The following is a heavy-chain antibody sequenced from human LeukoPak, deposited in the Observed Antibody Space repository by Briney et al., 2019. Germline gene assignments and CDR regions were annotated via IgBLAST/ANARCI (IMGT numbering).Heavy chain of an antibody. CDR2: MNPNSGNT. CDR1: GYTFTSYD. J-gene: IGHJ4*02. CDR3: ARGERDDYSKNFDY. Sequence: ASVKVSCKASGYTFTSYDINWVRQATGQGLEWMGWMNPNSGNTGYAQKFHGTVTITRNTSISTPYMELSTLRSEDTAVYYCARGERDDYSKNFDYWGQGTLVTVSS. D-gene: IGHD4-11*01. V-gene: IGHV1-8*03.